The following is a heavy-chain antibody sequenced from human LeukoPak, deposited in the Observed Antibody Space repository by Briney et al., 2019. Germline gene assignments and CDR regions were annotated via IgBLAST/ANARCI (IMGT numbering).Heavy chain of an antibody. J-gene: IGHJ5*02. CDR2: IYYSGST. CDR3: ARAGTYDSLIS. V-gene: IGHV4-59*12. D-gene: IGHD3-22*01. Sequence: SETLSLTCTVSGGSISSYYWSWIRQPPGKGLEWIGYIYYSGSTNYNPSLKSRLTISVDTSLNQFSLKVSSVTAADTAVYYCARAGTYDSLISWGQGTLVTVSS. CDR1: GGSISSYY.